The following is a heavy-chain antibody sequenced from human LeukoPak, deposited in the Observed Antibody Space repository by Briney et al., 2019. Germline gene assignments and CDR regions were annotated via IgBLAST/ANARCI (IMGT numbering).Heavy chain of an antibody. CDR3: TREGVYSPDPSSYHRDAFDI. V-gene: IGHV1-69*04. CDR2: IIPILDVA. Sequence: SVNVSCKASGGSFNSYVITWVRQAPGQGLEWMGRIIPILDVANFAQKFQGRVTITADKSTNTAHMELSSLRSEDTAVYYCTREGVYSPDPSSYHRDAFDIWGQGTVVTVSS. J-gene: IGHJ3*02. CDR1: GGSFNSYV. D-gene: IGHD3-16*02.